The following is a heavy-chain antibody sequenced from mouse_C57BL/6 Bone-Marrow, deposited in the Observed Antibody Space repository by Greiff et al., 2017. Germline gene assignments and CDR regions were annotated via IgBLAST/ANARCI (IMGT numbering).Heavy chain of an antibody. Sequence: VQLKESGGGLVKPGGSLKLSCAASGFTFSDYGMHWVRQAPEKGLEWVAYISSGSSTIYYADTVKGRFTSSRDNAKDTLFLQMTRVRSEDTAMYSCERGWVPAWFDYWGQGTRVTVSA. CDR3: ERGWVPAWFDY. D-gene: IGHD1-1*02. V-gene: IGHV5-17*01. J-gene: IGHJ3*01. CDR2: ISSGSSTI. CDR1: GFTFSDYG.